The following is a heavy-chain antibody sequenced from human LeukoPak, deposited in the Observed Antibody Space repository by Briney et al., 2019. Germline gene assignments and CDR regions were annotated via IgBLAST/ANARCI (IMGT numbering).Heavy chain of an antibody. Sequence: SVKVSCKASGGTFSSYAISWVRQAPGQGLEWMGGIIPIFGTANYAQKFQGRVTITADESTSTAYMELSSLRSEDTAVYYCARDELGYYDSSKNPRVPYNWFDPWGQGTLVTVSS. V-gene: IGHV1-69*13. CDR1: GGTFSSYA. CDR2: IIPIFGTA. D-gene: IGHD3-22*01. J-gene: IGHJ5*02. CDR3: ARDELGYYDSSKNPRVPYNWFDP.